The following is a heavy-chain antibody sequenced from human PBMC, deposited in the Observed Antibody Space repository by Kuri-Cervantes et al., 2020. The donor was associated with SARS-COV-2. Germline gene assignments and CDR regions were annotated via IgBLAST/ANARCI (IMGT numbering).Heavy chain of an antibody. V-gene: IGHV4-31*02. J-gene: IGHJ4*02. CDR2: IYYSGST. D-gene: IGHD5-18*01. CDR3: AREGMVTRSTN. Sequence: LRLSCTVSGGSISSGGYYWSWIRLHPGKGLEWIGYIYYSGSTYYNPSLKSRVTMSIATSKNQFSLRLSSVTAADTAVYYCAREGMVTRSTNWGQGTLVTVSS. CDR1: GGSISSGGYY.